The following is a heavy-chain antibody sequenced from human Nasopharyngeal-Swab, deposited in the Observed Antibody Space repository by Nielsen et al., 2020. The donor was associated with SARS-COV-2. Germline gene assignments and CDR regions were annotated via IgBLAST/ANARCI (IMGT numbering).Heavy chain of an antibody. J-gene: IGHJ3*02. Sequence: KVSCKGSGYSFTSYWIGWVRQMPGKGLEWMGIIYPGDSDTRYSPSFQGQVTISADKSISTAYLQWSSLKASDTAMYYCARDEGVDSSSSRGAFDIWGQGTMVTVSS. CDR3: ARDEGVDSSSSRGAFDI. CDR2: IYPGDSDT. D-gene: IGHD6-6*01. CDR1: GYSFTSYW. V-gene: IGHV5-51*01.